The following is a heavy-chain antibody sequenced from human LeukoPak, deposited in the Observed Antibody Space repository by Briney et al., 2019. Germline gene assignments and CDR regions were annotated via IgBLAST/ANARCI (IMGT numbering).Heavy chain of an antibody. J-gene: IGHJ4*02. V-gene: IGHV4-38-2*02. D-gene: IGHD2-15*01. CDR1: GYPISTGYY. CDR3: ARDIVVVVAATPPHYFDY. Sequence: SETLSLTCTVSGYPISTGYYWGWIRQPPGKGLEWIGSISHTRTTYYSPSLKSRVTISLDTSKKQFSLKLSSVTAADTAVYYCARDIVVVVAATPPHYFDYWGQGTLVTVSS. CDR2: ISHTRTT.